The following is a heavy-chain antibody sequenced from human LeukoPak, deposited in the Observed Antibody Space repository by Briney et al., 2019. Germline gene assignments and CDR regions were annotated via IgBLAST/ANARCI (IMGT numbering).Heavy chain of an antibody. Sequence: ASVKVSCKASGYTFTSYYMHWVRQAPGQGLEWMGIINPSGGSTSYAQKFQGRVTMTRDMSTSTVYMELSSLRSEDTAVYYCAGELKELERGDYWGQGTLVTVSS. V-gene: IGHV1-46*01. J-gene: IGHJ4*02. CDR2: INPSGGST. D-gene: IGHD1-1*01. CDR3: AGELKELERGDY. CDR1: GYTFTSYY.